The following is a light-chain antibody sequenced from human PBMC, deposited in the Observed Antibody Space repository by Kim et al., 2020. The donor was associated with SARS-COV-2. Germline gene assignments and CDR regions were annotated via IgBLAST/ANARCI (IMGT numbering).Light chain of an antibody. J-gene: IGKJ2*01. CDR3: QRYGASPPYT. CDR1: QSVNSLF. CDR2: GAS. Sequence: SPGERPTHPAWASQSVNSLFLAWLQQESGQAPRVLIYGASTRATDIPVRFSGSGSGTDFTLTISRLEPEDSAVYYCQRYGASPPYTFGQGTKLDI. V-gene: IGKV3-20*01.